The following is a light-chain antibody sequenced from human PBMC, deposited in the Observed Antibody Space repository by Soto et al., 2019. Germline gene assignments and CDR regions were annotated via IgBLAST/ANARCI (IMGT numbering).Light chain of an antibody. J-gene: IGKJ1*01. Sequence: DIQMTQSRSTLSASVGPRLTITCRASQTINNKLAWYQKKQGKAPKLLIYDGYTLESGVPSRFSGSGYGTDFNLTISRLQTEDFATYYCLQLYNFSWTFGQGTKVDIK. V-gene: IGKV1-5*01. CDR2: DGY. CDR1: QTINNK. CDR3: LQLYNFSWT.